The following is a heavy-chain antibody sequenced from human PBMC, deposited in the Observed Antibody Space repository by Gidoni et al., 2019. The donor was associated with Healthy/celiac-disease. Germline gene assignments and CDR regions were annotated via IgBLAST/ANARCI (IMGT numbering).Heavy chain of an antibody. CDR3: ARDRFYGAMDV. V-gene: IGHV3-33*01. D-gene: IGHD4-17*01. CDR2: IWYDGINK. CDR1: GFTFSSYG. Sequence: QVQLVESGGGVVQPGRSLRLSCAASGFTFSSYGMHWVRQAPGKGLEWVAVIWYDGINKYYADSVKGRFTISRDNSKNTLYLQMNSLRAEDTAVYYCARDRFYGAMDVWGQGTTVTVSS. J-gene: IGHJ6*02.